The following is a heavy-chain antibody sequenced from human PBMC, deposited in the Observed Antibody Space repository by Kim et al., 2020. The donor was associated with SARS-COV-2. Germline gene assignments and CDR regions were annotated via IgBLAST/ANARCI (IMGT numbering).Heavy chain of an antibody. CDR3: ARRRGYATGRYPLDY. D-gene: IGHD6-19*01. J-gene: IGHJ4*02. V-gene: IGHV4-39*01. Sequence: TPSLNSRVTLSVDTSKNQFSLKLPSVTAADTAVYYCARRRGYATGRYPLDYWGQGTLVTVSS.